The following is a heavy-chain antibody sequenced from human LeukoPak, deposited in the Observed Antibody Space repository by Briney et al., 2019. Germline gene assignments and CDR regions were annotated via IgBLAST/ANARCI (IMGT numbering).Heavy chain of an antibody. V-gene: IGHV4-61*05. CDR3: ARTTEAHSWRTRYYDYYMDV. CDR2: IYYSGST. D-gene: IGHD6-13*01. Sequence: PSETLSLTCTVSGVSISSTSYYWGWIRQAPGKGLEWIGYIYYSGSTNYNPSLKSRVTISVDTSKNQFSLKLSSVTAADTAVYYCARTTEAHSWRTRYYDYYMDVWGKGTTVTVSS. CDR1: GVSISSTSYY. J-gene: IGHJ6*03.